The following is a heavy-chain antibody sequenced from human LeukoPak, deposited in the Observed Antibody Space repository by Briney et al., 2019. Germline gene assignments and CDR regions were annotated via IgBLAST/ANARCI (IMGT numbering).Heavy chain of an antibody. Sequence: ASVKVSCKASGYTFTSYDINWVRQATGQGLEWMGWINPNSGNTGYAQKFQGRVTMTRNTSISTAYMELSSLRSDDTAVYYCARESRTTGTTSTDWGQGTLVTVSS. CDR2: INPNSGNT. D-gene: IGHD1-1*01. J-gene: IGHJ4*01. CDR1: GYTFTSYD. CDR3: ARESRTTGTTSTD. V-gene: IGHV1-8*01.